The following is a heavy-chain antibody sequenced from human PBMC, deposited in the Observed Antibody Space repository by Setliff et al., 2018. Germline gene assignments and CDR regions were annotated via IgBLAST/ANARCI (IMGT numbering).Heavy chain of an antibody. J-gene: IGHJ4*02. Sequence: SETLSLTCTVYGGSLSNYYWSWIRQPPGKGLEWIVEINHSGSTNYNPSLKGRVTISVDTSKNQLSLKVNSVSVADTAVCLCRFWDGYYKNDYWGQGTLVTVSS. D-gene: IGHD3-3*01. CDR3: RFWDGYYKNDY. V-gene: IGHV4-34*01. CDR2: INHSGST. CDR1: GGSLSNYY.